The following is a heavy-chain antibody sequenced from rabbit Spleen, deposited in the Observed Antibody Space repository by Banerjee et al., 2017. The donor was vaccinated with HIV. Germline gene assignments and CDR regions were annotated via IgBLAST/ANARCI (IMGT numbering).Heavy chain of an antibody. D-gene: IGHD1-1*01. Sequence: QEQLVESGGGLVKPEGSLKLSCTASGFSFSNKAVMCWVRQAPGKGLEWIACIDTNDGDTDYANWPKGRFTVSKTSSTTVTLQMTSLTAADTATYFCVRARPYPFVLWGPGTLVTVS. CDR3: VRARPYPFVL. CDR2: IDTNDGDT. CDR1: GFSFSNKAV. V-gene: IGHV1S45*01. J-gene: IGHJ6*01.